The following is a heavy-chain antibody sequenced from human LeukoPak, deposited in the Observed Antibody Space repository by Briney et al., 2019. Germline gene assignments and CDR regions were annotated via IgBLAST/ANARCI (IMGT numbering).Heavy chain of an antibody. Sequence: SETLSLTCTVSGGSISSGGYYWSWIRQPAGKGLEWIGRIYTSGNTNYNPSLKSRATISVDTSKNQFSLELSSVTAADTAVYYCARVLRGYNYGRGADYWGQGTLVTVSS. CDR1: GGSISSGGYY. J-gene: IGHJ4*02. V-gene: IGHV4-61*02. CDR3: ARVLRGYNYGRGADY. D-gene: IGHD5-18*01. CDR2: IYTSGNT.